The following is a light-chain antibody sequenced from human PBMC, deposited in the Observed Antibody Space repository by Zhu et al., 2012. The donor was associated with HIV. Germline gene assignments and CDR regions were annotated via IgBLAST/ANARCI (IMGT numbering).Light chain of an antibody. J-gene: IGKJ4*01. V-gene: IGKV1-9*01. Sequence: DIQLTHSPSFLSASVGDRVTITCRASQDISIYLAWYQQKPGKAPKLLIYPASALQSGVPSRFSGSRSGTKFTLTISSLQPEDFGTYYCQQFNTYPLTFGGGTKVEIK. CDR3: QQFNTYPLT. CDR1: QDISIY. CDR2: PAS.